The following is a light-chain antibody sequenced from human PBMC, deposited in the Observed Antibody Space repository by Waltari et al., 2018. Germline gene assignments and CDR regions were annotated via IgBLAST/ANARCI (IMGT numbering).Light chain of an antibody. V-gene: IGKV1-8*01. CDR2: GAS. J-gene: IGKJ4*01. CDR1: QDIGTY. Sequence: ASTGDRVTITCRSNQDIGTYLAWYQQTPGKAPRLLLHGASTLQTGVPSRFSGSGSGTDFNITIACLQSEDFVTYFCQQYYAYPLTFGGGTKVEMK. CDR3: QQYYAYPLT.